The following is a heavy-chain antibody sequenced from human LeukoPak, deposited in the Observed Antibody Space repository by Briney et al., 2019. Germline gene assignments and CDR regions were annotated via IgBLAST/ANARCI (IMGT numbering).Heavy chain of an antibody. Sequence: GGSLRLSCAASGFTFSDYAMSWVRQAPGRGLEWVSSIGSSGDTASYADSVKGRFTISRDNSKNTLYLQMNSLRAGDTAVYFCAKDLSPGHYWGQGILVTVSS. CDR1: GFTFSDYA. J-gene: IGHJ4*02. CDR2: IGSSGDTA. D-gene: IGHD2/OR15-2a*01. V-gene: IGHV3-23*01. CDR3: AKDLSPGHY.